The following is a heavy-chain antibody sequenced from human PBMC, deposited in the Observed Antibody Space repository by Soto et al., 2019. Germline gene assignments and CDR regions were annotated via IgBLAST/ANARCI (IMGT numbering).Heavy chain of an antibody. Sequence: VGSLRLSCAASGFTFSSYAMSWVRQAPGKGLEWVSAISGSGGSTYYADSVKGRFTISRDKSRDTLYLQMSSLRVEDTAVYYCAKHRGFSNYDPVDYWGQGTLVTSPQ. J-gene: IGHJ4*02. D-gene: IGHD4-4*01. CDR2: ISGSGGST. CDR3: AKHRGFSNYDPVDY. CDR1: GFTFSSYA. V-gene: IGHV3-23*01.